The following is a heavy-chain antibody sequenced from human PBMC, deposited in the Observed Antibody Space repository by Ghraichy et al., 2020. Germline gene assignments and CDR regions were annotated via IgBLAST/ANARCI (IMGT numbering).Heavy chain of an antibody. CDR3: AREPASTNGPCMDV. CDR1: GGSVSSGSYY. Sequence: SQTLSLTCTVSGGSVSSGSYYWSWIRQPPGKGLEWIGYINYSGSTNYNPSLKSRVTISVDTSKNQFSLKLSSVTAADTAVYYCAREPASTNGPCMDVWGQGTTVTVSS. V-gene: IGHV4-61*01. D-gene: IGHD1-1*01. J-gene: IGHJ6*02. CDR2: INYSGST.